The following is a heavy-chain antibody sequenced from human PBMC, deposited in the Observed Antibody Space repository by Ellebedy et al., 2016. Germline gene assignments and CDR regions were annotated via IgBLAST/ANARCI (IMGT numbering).Heavy chain of an antibody. CDR3: ARDRSGSYDRGWWFDP. V-gene: IGHV4-61*02. CDR2: IYTSGST. CDR1: GGSISSGTHY. Sequence: SETLSLXXTVSGGSISSGTHYWSWIRQPAGKRLEWIVRIYTSGSTNYNPSLTSRVTMSVDTSKNQFSLNLTSVTAADTAVYYWARDRSGSYDRGWWFDPWGQGTLVTVSS. J-gene: IGHJ5*02. D-gene: IGHD3-3*01.